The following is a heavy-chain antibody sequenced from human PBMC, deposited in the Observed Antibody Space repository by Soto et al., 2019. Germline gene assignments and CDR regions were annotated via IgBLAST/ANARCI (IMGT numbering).Heavy chain of an antibody. CDR2: ISYDESNK. J-gene: IGHJ4*02. V-gene: IGHV3-30*18. D-gene: IGHD6-19*01. CDR3: AKGGSSGWYD. Sequence: QVQLVESGGGVVQPGRSLRLSCAASGFTFSSYGMHWVRQAPGKGLEWVAVISYDESNKYYADSVKGRFTISRDISKNTLYLQMKSLRPEDTAVYYCAKGGSSGWYDWGQGTLVTVSS. CDR1: GFTFSSYG.